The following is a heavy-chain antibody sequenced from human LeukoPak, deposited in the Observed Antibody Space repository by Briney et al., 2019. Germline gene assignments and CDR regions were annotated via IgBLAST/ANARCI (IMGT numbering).Heavy chain of an antibody. Sequence: SETLSLACTVSGGSISSGSYYWSWIRQPAGKGLEWIGYIYYSGSTNYNPSLKSRVTISVDTSKNQFSLKLSSVTAADTAVYYCARHRREDPLDPFDYWGQGTLVTVSS. J-gene: IGHJ4*02. CDR1: GGSISSGSYY. CDR3: ARHRREDPLDPFDY. V-gene: IGHV4-61*10. D-gene: IGHD1-26*01. CDR2: IYYSGST.